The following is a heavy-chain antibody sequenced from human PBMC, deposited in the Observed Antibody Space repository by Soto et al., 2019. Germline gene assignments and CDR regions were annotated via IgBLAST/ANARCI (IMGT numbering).Heavy chain of an antibody. D-gene: IGHD6-6*01. CDR3: ARREYSSSSGFDY. V-gene: IGHV4-39*01. CDR2: IYYSGST. CDR1: GGSISSSSYY. J-gene: IGHJ4*02. Sequence: QLQLQESGPGLVKPSETLSLTCTVSGGSISSSSYYWGWIRQPPGKGLEWIGSIYYSGSTYYNPSLKSRVTISVETSKNQFSLKLSSVTAADTAVYYCARREYSSSSGFDYWGQGTLVTVSS.